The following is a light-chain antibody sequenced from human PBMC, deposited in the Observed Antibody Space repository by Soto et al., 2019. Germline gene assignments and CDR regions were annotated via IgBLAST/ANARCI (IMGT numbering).Light chain of an antibody. CDR1: QSVSSSF. CDR2: GAS. CDR3: QQYGSSPWT. J-gene: IGKJ1*01. V-gene: IGKV3-20*01. Sequence: EIVLTQSPGTLSLSPGERATLSCRASQSVSSSFLAWYQQKPGQAPRLLFYGASSRATSIPDRFSGSGSVTDFPLTISRREHEDFAVYYCQQYGSSPWTFGRGTKVEIK.